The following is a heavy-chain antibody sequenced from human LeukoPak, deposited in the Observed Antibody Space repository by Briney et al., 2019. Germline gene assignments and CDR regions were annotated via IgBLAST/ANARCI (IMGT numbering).Heavy chain of an antibody. CDR2: IHNDGVTT. CDR1: GFTFSNYA. D-gene: IGHD3-10*01. CDR3: AKHRGVHPPYYLDV. J-gene: IGHJ6*03. Sequence: GGSLRLSCAASGFTFSNYAMNRVRQGPGQGLQWVSLIHNDGVTTYYADSVKGRFTISRDNSKNTLYLQVNILRAEDTAVYYCAKHRGVHPPYYLDVWGKGTTVTVSS. V-gene: IGHV3-23*01.